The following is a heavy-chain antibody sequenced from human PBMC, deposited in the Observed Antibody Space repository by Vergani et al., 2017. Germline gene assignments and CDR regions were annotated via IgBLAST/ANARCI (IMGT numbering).Heavy chain of an antibody. CDR2: ISDRYPSK. J-gene: IGHJ4*02. CDR3: ARLSYDTTPYLQGGYDC. CDR1: GFTFSACP. Sequence: EVQLLQSGGGVIQPGGSVRLSCAASGFTFSACPMTWVRQAPGKGLEWVSAISDRYPSKYYADSVKGRFTISRDNSKNMLYLQMNSLRAEDTAVYYCARLSYDTTPYLQGGYDCWGQGTLVSVSS. V-gene: IGHV3-23*01. D-gene: IGHD3-22*01.